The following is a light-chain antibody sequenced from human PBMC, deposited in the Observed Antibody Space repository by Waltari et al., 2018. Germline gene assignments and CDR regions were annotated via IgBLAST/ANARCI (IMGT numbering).Light chain of an antibody. Sequence: TQSPATLSVSLGERVTLTCRASESISINLAWYQPKPGQTPRLIIHGASKRATGVPARFAGSGSRTEFTLIISSLQSEDIAVYYCHQYNNRPPYTFGQGTKLEIK. CDR3: HQYNNRPPYT. CDR1: ESISIN. V-gene: IGKV3-15*01. CDR2: GAS. J-gene: IGKJ2*01.